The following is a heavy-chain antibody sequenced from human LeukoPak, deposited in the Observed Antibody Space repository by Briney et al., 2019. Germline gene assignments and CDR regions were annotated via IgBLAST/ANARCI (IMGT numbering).Heavy chain of an antibody. CDR3: ARDPYSGNYGNYYYYYMDV. V-gene: IGHV3-21*01. Sequence: GGSLRLSCAASGFTFSSYSMNWVRQSPGKGLEWVSSISSSSSYIYYADSVKGRFTISRDNAKDSLYLQMNSLGPEDTAVYYCARDPYSGNYGNYYYYYMDVWGKGTTVTISS. D-gene: IGHD1-26*01. CDR1: GFTFSSYS. J-gene: IGHJ6*03. CDR2: ISSSSSYI.